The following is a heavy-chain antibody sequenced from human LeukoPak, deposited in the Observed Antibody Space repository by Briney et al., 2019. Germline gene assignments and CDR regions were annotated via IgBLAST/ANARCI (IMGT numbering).Heavy chain of an antibody. CDR2: INSDGSST. V-gene: IGHV3-74*01. CDR3: AREAAVGYCSSTSCSTLDY. Sequence: GGSLRLSCAASGFTFSSYWMHWVRQAPGKGLVWVSRINSDGSSTSYADSVKGRFTISRDNAKNTLYLQMYSLRAEDTAVYYCAREAAVGYCSSTSCSTLDYWGQGTLVTVSS. CDR1: GFTFSSYW. D-gene: IGHD2-2*02. J-gene: IGHJ4*02.